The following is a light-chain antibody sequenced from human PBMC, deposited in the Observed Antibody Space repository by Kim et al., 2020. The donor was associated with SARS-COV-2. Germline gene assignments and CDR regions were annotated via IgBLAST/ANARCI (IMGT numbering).Light chain of an antibody. J-gene: IGLJ3*02. CDR1: RSNVGRYF. CDR2: NDT. Sequence: GQRVTTPCSGSRSNVGRYFVNWSQQHPGTAPKVFIYNDTQRPSGVPDRFSGSRSGTSASLAISGLQSEDEADYYCATWDVTLNGWVFGGGTQLTVL. CDR3: ATWDVTLNGWV. V-gene: IGLV1-44*01.